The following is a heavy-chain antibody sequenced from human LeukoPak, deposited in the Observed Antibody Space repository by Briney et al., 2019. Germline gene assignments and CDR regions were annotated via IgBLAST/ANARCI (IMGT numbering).Heavy chain of an antibody. CDR3: AREYSSGWHFDY. J-gene: IGHJ4*02. CDR1: GGSIHTYY. D-gene: IGHD6-19*01. CDR2: VYYSGTT. V-gene: IGHV4-59*13. Sequence: PSETLSLTCSVSGGSIHTYYWTWIRQPPGKGLEWIGNVYYSGTTYYNPSLKSRLTISVDTSKNQFSLKLNSVTAADTAVYYCAREYSSGWHFDYWGQGTLVTVSS.